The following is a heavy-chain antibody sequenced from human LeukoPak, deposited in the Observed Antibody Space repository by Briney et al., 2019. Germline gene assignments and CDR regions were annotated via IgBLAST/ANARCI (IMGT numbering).Heavy chain of an antibody. CDR3: AKEMFYYGSGGTVDV. CDR1: GFTISNYW. V-gene: IGHV3-74*03. J-gene: IGHJ6*02. Sequence: GGSLRLSCVGSGFTISNYWMHWVRQAPGTGLVWVSRIHPDGSITTYADSVKGRFTISRDNSKNTLYLQMNSLRAEDTAIFYCAKEMFYYGSGGTVDVWGRGTTVTVSS. CDR2: IHPDGSIT. D-gene: IGHD3-10*01.